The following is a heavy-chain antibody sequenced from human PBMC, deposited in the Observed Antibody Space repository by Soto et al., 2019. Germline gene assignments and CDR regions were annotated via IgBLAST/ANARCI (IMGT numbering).Heavy chain of an antibody. Sequence: SETLSLTCTVSGGSISSGDYYWSWIRQPPGKGLEWIGYIYYSGSTYYNPSLKSRVTISVDTSKNQFSLKLSSVTAADTAVYYCARELPPTSYLDFCGQGTLVTVSS. CDR2: IYYSGST. CDR3: ARELPPTSYLDF. V-gene: IGHV4-30-4*01. J-gene: IGHJ4*02. D-gene: IGHD1-26*01. CDR1: GGSISSGDYY.